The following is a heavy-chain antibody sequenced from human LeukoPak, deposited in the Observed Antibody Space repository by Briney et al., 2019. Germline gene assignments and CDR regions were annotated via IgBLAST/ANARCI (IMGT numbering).Heavy chain of an antibody. V-gene: IGHV3-23*01. CDR3: AKDFLIFDY. CDR1: GFTFSNYA. CDR2: ISGSGGRT. Sequence: GGSLRLSCVASGFTFSNYAMSWVRQAPGKGLEWVSAISGSGGRTYYADSVEGRFTISRDNSKNTLYFQMNTLRAEDMAVYYCAKDFLIFDYWGQGTLVTVSS. J-gene: IGHJ4*02. D-gene: IGHD2-8*01.